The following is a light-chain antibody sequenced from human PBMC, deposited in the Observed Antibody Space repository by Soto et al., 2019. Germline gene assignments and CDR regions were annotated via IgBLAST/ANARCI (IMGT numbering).Light chain of an antibody. CDR1: SSNIGAGYD. J-gene: IGLJ2*01. CDR3: QSYDSGLSGVV. Sequence: QSVLTQPPSVSGAPGQRVTISCTGSSSNIGAGYDVHWYQQLPGTAPRLLIYGNSNRPSGVPDRFSGSKSGTSASLAITGLQAEDGADYYCQSYDSGLSGVVFGGGTKLTAL. CDR2: GNS. V-gene: IGLV1-40*01.